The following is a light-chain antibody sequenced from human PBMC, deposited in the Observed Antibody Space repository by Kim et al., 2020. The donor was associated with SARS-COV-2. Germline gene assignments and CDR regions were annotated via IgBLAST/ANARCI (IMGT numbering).Light chain of an antibody. J-gene: IGKJ4*01. CDR1: QGVRTY. CDR2: SAS. Sequence: ASVGHRVTITCRASQGVRTYVAVYQQKPGEAPNLLIYSASTLHRGVPSRFSGSGSETDFTLTISSLQPEDFATYYCQQCHSFPLTFGGGTKVDIK. V-gene: IGKV1-12*01. CDR3: QQCHSFPLT.